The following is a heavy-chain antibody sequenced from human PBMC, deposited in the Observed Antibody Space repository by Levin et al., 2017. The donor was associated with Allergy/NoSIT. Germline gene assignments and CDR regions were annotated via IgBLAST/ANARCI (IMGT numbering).Heavy chain of an antibody. CDR2: IYYSGST. J-gene: IGHJ4*02. D-gene: IGHD1-26*01. CDR1: GGSISSSSYY. V-gene: IGHV4-39*07. Sequence: SQTLSLTCTVSGGSISSSSYYWGWIRQPPGKGLEWIGSIYYSGSTYYNPSLKSRVTIPVDTSKNQCSLKLTSLTAADTAVYYCASISGIVGATRGDYWGQGTLVTVS. CDR3: ASISGIVGATRGDY.